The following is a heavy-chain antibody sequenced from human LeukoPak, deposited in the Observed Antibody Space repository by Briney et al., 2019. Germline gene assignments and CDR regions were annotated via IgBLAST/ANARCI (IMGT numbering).Heavy chain of an antibody. Sequence: GGSLRLSCAASGFSFSEYYMSCIRQAPGKGLKWVSCISSGSSYTNYTDSVKGRFTISRDNAKRSLYLQMNSLTAEDTAVYYCARSGGTYGWFDPWGQGTLVTVSS. D-gene: IGHD1-26*01. CDR1: GFSFSEYY. J-gene: IGHJ5*02. V-gene: IGHV3-11*03. CDR3: ARSGGTYGWFDP. CDR2: ISSGSSYT.